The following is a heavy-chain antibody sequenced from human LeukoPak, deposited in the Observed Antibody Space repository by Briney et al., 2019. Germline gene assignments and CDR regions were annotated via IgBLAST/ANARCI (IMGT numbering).Heavy chain of an antibody. CDR1: GGSVSGYY. CDR2: INHSGST. D-gene: IGHD3-3*01. V-gene: IGHV4-34*01. Sequence: SDTLSLTCAVYGGSVSGYYCSWIRQPPGKGLEWIGEINHSGSTNYNPSLKSRVTISVDTSKNQFSLKLSSVTAADTAVYYCRSNFDYWGQGTLVTVSS. CDR3: RSNFDY. J-gene: IGHJ4*02.